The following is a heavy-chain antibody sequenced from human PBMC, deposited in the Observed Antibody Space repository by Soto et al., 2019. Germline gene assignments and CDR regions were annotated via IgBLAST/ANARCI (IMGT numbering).Heavy chain of an antibody. CDR1: GFTFSGYA. CDR3: ARQGGSSGIWYFDY. V-gene: IGHV3-30*04. Sequence: QVHLVESGGGVGQPGRSLRLSCAASGFTFSGYAMHWVRQAPGKGLEWVAATSYDENYKYYADSVKGRFTISRDNSKNTLFLQMNSLRTEDTAVYYCARQGGSSGIWYFDYWGQGSLVTVSS. CDR2: TSYDENYK. J-gene: IGHJ4*02. D-gene: IGHD6-6*01.